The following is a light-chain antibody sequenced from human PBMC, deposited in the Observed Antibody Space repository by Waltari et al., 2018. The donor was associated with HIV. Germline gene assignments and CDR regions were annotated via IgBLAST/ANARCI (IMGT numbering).Light chain of an antibody. V-gene: IGLV2-14*03. CDR1: SSDIGGYNY. Sequence: QSALTQPASVSGSPGQSITISCTGTSSDIGGYNYVSWYQQHPGKAPKLMISDVSHRPSGVSNRFSVSKSGNTASLTISGLQAEDEAGYYCSSYTSSSTLGVFGSGTKVTVL. J-gene: IGLJ1*01. CDR3: SSYTSSSTLGV. CDR2: DVS.